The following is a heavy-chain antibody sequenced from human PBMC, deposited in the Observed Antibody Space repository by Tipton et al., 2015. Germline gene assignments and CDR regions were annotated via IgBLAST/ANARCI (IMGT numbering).Heavy chain of an antibody. CDR1: GGSISNSNYY. J-gene: IGHJ4*02. D-gene: IGHD4-17*01. CDR3: ARGHKNGDSPWDY. Sequence: TLSLTCTVSGGSISNSNYYWGWIRQPPGKGLEWIGSLSYSGKTDYNPPLRSRVTISVDTSKNQFSLRLSSVTAADTAVYYCARGHKNGDSPWDYWGQGTLVTVSS. V-gene: IGHV4-39*01. CDR2: LSYSGKT.